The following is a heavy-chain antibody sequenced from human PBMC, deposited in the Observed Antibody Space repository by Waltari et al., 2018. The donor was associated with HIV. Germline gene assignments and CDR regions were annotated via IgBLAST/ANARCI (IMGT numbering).Heavy chain of an antibody. V-gene: IGHV4-4*02. J-gene: IGHJ6*03. CDR3: ARSVIVVLPPFYYYFMDV. CDR2: IYHSGST. Sequence: QVQLQESGPGLVEPSGTLSLTCDVSGGSISSSNWWSWVRQPPGKGLEWIGEIYHSGSTNYNPSLKSRVTISVDKSKNQFSLQLSSVTAADTAVYYCARSVIVVLPPFYYYFMDVWGKGTTVTVSS. D-gene: IGHD2-15*01. CDR1: GGSISSSNW.